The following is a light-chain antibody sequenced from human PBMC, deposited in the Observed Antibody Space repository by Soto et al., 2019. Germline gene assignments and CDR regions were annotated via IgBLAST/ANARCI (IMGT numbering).Light chain of an antibody. CDR2: GAS. Sequence: EIVLTQSPGTLSSSPGERATLSCRASQSVSGNYLAWFQQKPGQAPRLLIFGASSRANGIPDRFSGSGSGTDFTLTISSLEPEDFAVYYCQQRSNWPPITFGQGTRLEIK. J-gene: IGKJ5*01. V-gene: IGKV3D-20*02. CDR3: QQRSNWPPIT. CDR1: QSVSGNY.